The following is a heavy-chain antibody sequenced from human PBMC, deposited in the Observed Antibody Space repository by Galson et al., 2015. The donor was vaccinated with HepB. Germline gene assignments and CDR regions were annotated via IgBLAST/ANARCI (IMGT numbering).Heavy chain of an antibody. CDR3: TRHGPSGSRWYSYDY. D-gene: IGHD6-13*01. V-gene: IGHV3-49*04. CDR2: IRSKAYGETA. J-gene: IGHJ4*02. Sequence: SLRLSCATSGFSFGDFAVSWVRQAPGKGLEWVGFIRSKAYGETADYGASVKGRFTISRDDSKSTAYLQMNSLKIEDTAIYYCTRHGPSGSRWYSYDYWGQGTLVTVSS. CDR1: GFSFGDFA.